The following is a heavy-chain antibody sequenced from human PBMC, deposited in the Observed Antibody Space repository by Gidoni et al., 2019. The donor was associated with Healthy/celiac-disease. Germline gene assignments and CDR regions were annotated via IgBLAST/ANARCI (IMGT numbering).Heavy chain of an antibody. V-gene: IGHV4-34*01. D-gene: IGHD6-19*01. CDR2: INHSGST. CDR1: GGSFRGYY. Sequence: QEQLQQWGAGLLKPSETLSLTCAVYGGSFRGYYWSWLRQPPGKGLEWMGEINHSGSTNYNPSIKSRVTISVDTSKNKFSLKLSSVTAADTAVYYCAGVDRAESSSGWYFSVAPVDYWGQGTLVTVSS. J-gene: IGHJ4*02. CDR3: AGVDRAESSSGWYFSVAPVDY.